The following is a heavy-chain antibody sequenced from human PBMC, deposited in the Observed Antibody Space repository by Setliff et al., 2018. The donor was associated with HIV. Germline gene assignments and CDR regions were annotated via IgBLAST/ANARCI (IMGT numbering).Heavy chain of an antibody. Sequence: GASVKVSCKASGYTFTSYYMHWVRQAPGQGLEWMGIINPSGGSTSYAQKFQGRVTMTTDTSTSTAYMELRSLRSDDTAVYYCARDFGGYCSSMSCPGLFDPWGQGTLVTVSS. J-gene: IGHJ5*02. CDR2: INPSGGST. CDR3: ARDFGGYCSSMSCPGLFDP. CDR1: GYTFTSYY. D-gene: IGHD2-2*01. V-gene: IGHV1-46*01.